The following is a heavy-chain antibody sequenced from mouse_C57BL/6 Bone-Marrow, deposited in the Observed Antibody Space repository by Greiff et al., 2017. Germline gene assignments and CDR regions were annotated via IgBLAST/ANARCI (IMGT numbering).Heavy chain of an antibody. CDR3: AREYYGRSHWYLDV. V-gene: IGHV1-22*01. CDR1: GYTFTDYN. CDR2: INPNNGGT. Sequence: EVQLQQSGPELVKPGASVKMSCKASGYTFTDYNMHWVKQSHGKSLEWIGYINPNNGGTSYNQKFKGKATLTVNKSSSTAYMELRSLTSEDSAVYYCAREYYGRSHWYLDVWGTGTTVTVSS. D-gene: IGHD1-1*01. J-gene: IGHJ1*03.